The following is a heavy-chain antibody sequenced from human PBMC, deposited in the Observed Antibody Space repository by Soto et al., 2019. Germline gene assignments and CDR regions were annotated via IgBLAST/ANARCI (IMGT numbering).Heavy chain of an antibody. Sequence: SETLSLTCTVSGGSISSDYWSWIRQPPGKGLEWIGYIYYSGSTNYNPSLKSRVTISVDTSKNQLSLKLSSVTAADTAIYYCARLHMSYYPSANFYYRGQAVGWGRGALVTVSS. V-gene: IGHV4-59*01. D-gene: IGHD3-22*01. CDR3: ARLHMSYYPSANFYYRGQAVG. J-gene: IGHJ4*02. CDR1: GGSISSDY. CDR2: IYYSGST.